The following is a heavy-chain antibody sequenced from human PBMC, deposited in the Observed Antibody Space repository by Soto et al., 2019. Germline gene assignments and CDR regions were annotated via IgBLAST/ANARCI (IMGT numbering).Heavy chain of an antibody. D-gene: IGHD2-2*01. CDR3: ARDNGYCSTTSCPAVS. V-gene: IGHV1-3*01. Sequence: GASVKVSCKASGYMFTEYTLHWVRQAPGQRLEWMGWINPGNGNTKYPQKFQGRVTITRDTSANTASMELSSLTSEDTAVYYCARDNGYCSTTSCPAVSWGQGTLVTVSS. J-gene: IGHJ5*02. CDR2: INPGNGNT. CDR1: GYMFTEYT.